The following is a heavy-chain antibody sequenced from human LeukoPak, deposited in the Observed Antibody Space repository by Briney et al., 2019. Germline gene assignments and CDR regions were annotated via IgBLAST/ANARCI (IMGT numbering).Heavy chain of an antibody. D-gene: IGHD6-19*01. CDR1: GFALSSYW. Sequence: GGSLRLSCAASGFALSSYWMHWVRQAPGKGLVWVSRINGDGSSTPYANSVKGRFTISRDNAKNTLYLQMHSLRADDTAVYYCARGSTSGWPDYFDYWGQGSVVTVSS. J-gene: IGHJ4*02. V-gene: IGHV3-74*01. CDR3: ARGSTSGWPDYFDY. CDR2: INGDGSST.